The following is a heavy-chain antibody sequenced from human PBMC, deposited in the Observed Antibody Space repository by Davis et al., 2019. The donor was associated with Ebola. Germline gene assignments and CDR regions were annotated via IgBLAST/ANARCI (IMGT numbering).Heavy chain of an antibody. V-gene: IGHV3-30*02. Sequence: PGGSLRLSCVASGFTFSTYAMHWVRQSPGRGLEWVAFIRYDGSYQFYADSVKGRFSISRDNSRNTLSLQMNRLTYEDTAVFYCAKEEQWQVGAFDIWGQGTMVTVSS. CDR1: GFTFSTYA. CDR2: IRYDGSYQ. D-gene: IGHD1-26*01. J-gene: IGHJ3*02. CDR3: AKEEQWQVGAFDI.